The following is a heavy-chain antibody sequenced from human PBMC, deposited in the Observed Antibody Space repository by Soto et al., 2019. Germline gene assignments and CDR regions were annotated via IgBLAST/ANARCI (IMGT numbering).Heavy chain of an antibody. D-gene: IGHD6-19*01. J-gene: IGHJ4*02. V-gene: IGHV3-74*01. Sequence: GSLRLSCAASGFTFSSYWMHWVRQAPGKGLVWVSRINSDGSSTSHADSVKGRFTISRDNAKNTLYLQMSSLRAGDTAVYYCARDPAPSGWYDYWGQGTLVTVSS. CDR2: INSDGSST. CDR3: ARDPAPSGWYDY. CDR1: GFTFSSYW.